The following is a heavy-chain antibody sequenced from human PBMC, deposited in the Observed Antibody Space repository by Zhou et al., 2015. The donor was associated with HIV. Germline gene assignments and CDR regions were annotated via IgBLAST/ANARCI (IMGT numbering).Heavy chain of an antibody. J-gene: IGHJ5*02. Sequence: QMQLVQSGAEVKKPGASVKVSCKASGYTFSGYYMHWVRQAPGQGRGVDGTDQSSEWWLKLCRRFSRAGSIFTTNTSINTAYMELTSVTYDDTAIYFCATGWTVAVAGFDSWGQGTLVTVSS. CDR3: ATGWTVAVAGFDS. D-gene: IGHD6-19*01. CDR1: GYTFSGYY. V-gene: IGHV1-2*06. CDR2: QSSEWWL.